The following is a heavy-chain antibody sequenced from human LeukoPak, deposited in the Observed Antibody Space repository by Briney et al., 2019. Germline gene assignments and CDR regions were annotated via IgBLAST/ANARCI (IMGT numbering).Heavy chain of an antibody. CDR3: ARQRAPYGDYDIIDV. V-gene: IGHV5-51*01. J-gene: IGHJ3*01. Sequence: DSAKNPYEGARDTFGTYLIAWVRPVSGKGLETMGIIYPDDSDIKYSPSFEGQVTISADKSISTAYLQWSSVGASDTAMYYCARQRAPYGDYDIIDVWGQGTMVTVS. CDR1: RDTFGTYL. CDR2: IYPDDSDI. D-gene: IGHD5-12*01.